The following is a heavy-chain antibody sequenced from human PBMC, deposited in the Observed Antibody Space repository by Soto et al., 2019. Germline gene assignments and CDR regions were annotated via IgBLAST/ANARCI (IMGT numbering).Heavy chain of an antibody. D-gene: IGHD2-15*01. V-gene: IGHV3-23*01. J-gene: IGHJ6*02. Sequence: VGSLRLSCAASGFTFSSYAMSWVRQAPGKGLEWVSAISGSGGSTYYADSVKGRFTISRDNSKNTLYLQMNSLRAEDTAVYYCAKDLDDIVGNYYYGMDVWGQGTTVTVSS. CDR1: GFTFSSYA. CDR3: AKDLDDIVGNYYYGMDV. CDR2: ISGSGGST.